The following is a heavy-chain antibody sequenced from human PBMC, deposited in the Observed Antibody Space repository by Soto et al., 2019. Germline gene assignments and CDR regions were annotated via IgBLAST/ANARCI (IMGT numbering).Heavy chain of an antibody. CDR3: ATGYYNDYYYYDMDV. J-gene: IGHJ6*02. CDR1: GYSFTSYW. D-gene: IGHD3-9*01. V-gene: IGHV5-51*01. CDR2: IYPGDSDT. Sequence: GESLKISCKGSGYSFTSYWIGWVRQMPGKGLEWMGIIYPGDSDTRYSPSFQGQVTISADKSISTAYLQWSSLKASDTAMYYCATGYYNDYYYYDMDVWGQGTTVTVS.